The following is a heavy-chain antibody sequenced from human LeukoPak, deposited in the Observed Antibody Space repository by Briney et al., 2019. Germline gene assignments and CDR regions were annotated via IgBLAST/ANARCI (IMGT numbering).Heavy chain of an antibody. Sequence: PSETLSLTCTVSGYSISSGYYWGWIRQPPGKGLEWIGSIYHSGSTYYNPSLKSRVTISVDTSKNQFSLKLSSVTAADTAVYYCATTYSTPRLYYYYYYMDVWGKGTTVTVSS. CDR2: IYHSGST. J-gene: IGHJ6*03. D-gene: IGHD2-15*01. V-gene: IGHV4-38-2*02. CDR1: GYSISSGYY. CDR3: ATTYSTPRLYYYYYYMDV.